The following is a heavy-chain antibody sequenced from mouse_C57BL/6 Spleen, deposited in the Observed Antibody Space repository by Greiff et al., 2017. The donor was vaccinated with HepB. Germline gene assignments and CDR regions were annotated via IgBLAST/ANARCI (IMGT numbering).Heavy chain of an antibody. CDR3: TNDGYYGAWFAY. D-gene: IGHD2-3*01. V-gene: IGHV14-1*01. CDR1: GFNIKDYY. CDR2: IDPEDGDT. J-gene: IGHJ3*01. Sequence: VQLQQSGAELVRPGASVKLSCTASGFNIKDYYMHWVKPRPEQGLEWIGRIDPEDGDTEYAPKFQGKATMTADTSSNTAYLQLSSLTSEDTAVYYCTNDGYYGAWFAYWDQGTLVTVSA.